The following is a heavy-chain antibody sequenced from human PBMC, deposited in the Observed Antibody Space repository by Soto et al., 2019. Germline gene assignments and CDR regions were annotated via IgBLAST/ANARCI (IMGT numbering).Heavy chain of an antibody. J-gene: IGHJ4*02. D-gene: IGHD6-13*01. V-gene: IGHV3-74*01. CDR2: INIDGSHR. Sequence: EVQLVESGGGLVQPGGSLRLSCAASGFTFSNYWMHWVRQAPGKGLEWVSRINIDGSHRDYADSVKGRFTISRDDAQNTLYLQMHGLRVEDTAVYYCTRGASSWNGIDFWRQGTLVTVAS. CDR3: TRGASSWNGIDF. CDR1: GFTFSNYW.